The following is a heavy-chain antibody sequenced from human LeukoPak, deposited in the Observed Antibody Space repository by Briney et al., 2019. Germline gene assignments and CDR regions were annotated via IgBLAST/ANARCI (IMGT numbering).Heavy chain of an antibody. CDR2: ISSNGGST. CDR1: GFTHSNYA. Sequence: GGSLRLSCSPSGFTHSNYAMHWARQAPGKGLEYVSAISSNGGSTYYADSLKGRFTISRDNSKNTLYLQMSSLRAEDTAVYYCVKDYDSSGYYSSCDYWGQGTLVTVSS. J-gene: IGHJ4*02. CDR3: VKDYDSSGYYSSCDY. V-gene: IGHV3-64D*09. D-gene: IGHD3-22*01.